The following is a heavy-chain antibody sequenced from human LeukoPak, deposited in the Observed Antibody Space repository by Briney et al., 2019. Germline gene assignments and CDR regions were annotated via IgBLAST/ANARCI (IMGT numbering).Heavy chain of an antibody. Sequence: SETLSLTCTVSADSICSSNNYWAWVRQPPGKGLEWLGRIYSGSTYYNPSLKSRVTISVDTSRNQFSLNLYSVTAADTATYCCARRGITYSSSFFAYWGQGTLVTVSS. CDR3: ARRGITYSSSFFAY. D-gene: IGHD6-13*01. CDR2: IYSGST. V-gene: IGHV4-39*01. J-gene: IGHJ4*02. CDR1: ADSICSSNNY.